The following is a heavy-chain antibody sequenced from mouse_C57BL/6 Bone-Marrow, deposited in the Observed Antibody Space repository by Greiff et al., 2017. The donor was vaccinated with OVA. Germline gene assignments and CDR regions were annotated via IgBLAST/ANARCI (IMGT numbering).Heavy chain of an antibody. J-gene: IGHJ4*01. D-gene: IGHD2-1*01. CDR3: ARDRNYPYYYAMDY. V-gene: IGHV3-6*01. CDR2: ISYDGSN. CDR1: GYSITSGYY. Sequence: EVKLMESGPGLVKPSQSLSLTCSVTGYSITSGYYWTWIRQFPGNKLEWMGYISYDGSNNYNPSLKNRISITRDTSKNQFFLKLNSVTTEDTATYYCARDRNYPYYYAMDYWGQGTSVTVSS.